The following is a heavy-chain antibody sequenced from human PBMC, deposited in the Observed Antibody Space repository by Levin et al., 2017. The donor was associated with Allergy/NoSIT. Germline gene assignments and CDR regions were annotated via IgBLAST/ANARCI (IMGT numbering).Heavy chain of an antibody. D-gene: IGHD1-26*01. V-gene: IGHV3-15*01. CDR1: GFSFNNAW. Sequence: GGSLRLSCATSGFSFNNAWMSWVRQAPGMGLEWVGRIKSNADGGTTDFAAPVKGRFTISRDDSRKTVYLQMNSLKTEDTAFYYCATDGGGDYNFDFWGQGTLVTVSS. CDR2: IKSNADGGTT. J-gene: IGHJ4*02. CDR3: ATDGGGDYNFDF.